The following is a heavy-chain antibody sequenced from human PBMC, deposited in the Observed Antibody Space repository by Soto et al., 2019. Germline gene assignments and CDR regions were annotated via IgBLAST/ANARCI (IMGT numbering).Heavy chain of an antibody. CDR1: GGPIRSSSHY. J-gene: IGHJ4*02. Sequence: PSGTLSLTCTVSGGPIRSSSHYWGWIRQSPGTGLEWIGSIDEGGDSYYNPSLKSRVTIFVDTSKNQFSLKLISVTGADSAIYYCAREGGYVDYWGQGTLVTVSS. V-gene: IGHV4-39*02. D-gene: IGHD1-1*01. CDR2: IDEGGDS. CDR3: AREGGYVDY.